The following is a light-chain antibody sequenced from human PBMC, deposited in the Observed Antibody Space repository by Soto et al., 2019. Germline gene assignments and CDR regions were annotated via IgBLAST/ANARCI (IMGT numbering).Light chain of an antibody. V-gene: IGKV3-15*01. CDR1: QSVSSN. Sequence: EIVMTQSPATLSVSPGERATLSCRASQSVSSNLAWYQQKPGQAPRLLIYGASTRATGIPARFSGSGSGTELNLTISRLQSEDFAVYYCQQYNNGWTFGQGTKVDIK. CDR3: QQYNNGWT. J-gene: IGKJ1*01. CDR2: GAS.